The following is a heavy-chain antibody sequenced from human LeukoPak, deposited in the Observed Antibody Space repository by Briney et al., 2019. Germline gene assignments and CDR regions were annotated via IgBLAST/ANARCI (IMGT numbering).Heavy chain of an antibody. V-gene: IGHV4-61*02. Sequence: SETLSLTCTVSGGSISSSSYYWGWIRQPAGKGLEWIGRIYTSGSTNYNPSLKSRVTMSVDTSKNQFSLKLSSVTAADTAVYYCARDLADCSSTSCYRLTDWFDPWGQGTLVTVSS. D-gene: IGHD2-2*01. CDR3: ARDLADCSSTSCYRLTDWFDP. J-gene: IGHJ5*02. CDR1: GGSISSSSYY. CDR2: IYTSGST.